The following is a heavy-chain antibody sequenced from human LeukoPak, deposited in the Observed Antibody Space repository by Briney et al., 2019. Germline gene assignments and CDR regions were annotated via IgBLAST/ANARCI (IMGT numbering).Heavy chain of an antibody. CDR3: TTDGRFIMITFVGVRVGDKGY. CDR1: GFTFNTYW. J-gene: IGHJ4*02. Sequence: GGSLRLSCAASGFTFNTYWMNWARQAPGKGLEWVGRIKRKTDGGTTDYAAHVKGRFTISRDDSKNTLSLQMNSLKTEDTAVYYCTTDGRFIMITFVGVRVGDKGYWGQGTLVTVSS. CDR2: IKRKTDGGTT. D-gene: IGHD3-16*01. V-gene: IGHV3-15*01.